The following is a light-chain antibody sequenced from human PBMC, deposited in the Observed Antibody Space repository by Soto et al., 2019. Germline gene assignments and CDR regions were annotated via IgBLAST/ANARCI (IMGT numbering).Light chain of an antibody. CDR3: QQYNSYSPT. CDR2: DAS. CDR1: QNINSW. Sequence: DIQMTLSPFTLSASAGDRVTITCRASQNINSWLAWYQQKPGKAPKLLIYDASSLESGVPSRFSGSGSGTEFTLTISSLQPDDFATYYCQQYNSYSPTFGQGTKV. J-gene: IGKJ1*01. V-gene: IGKV1-5*01.